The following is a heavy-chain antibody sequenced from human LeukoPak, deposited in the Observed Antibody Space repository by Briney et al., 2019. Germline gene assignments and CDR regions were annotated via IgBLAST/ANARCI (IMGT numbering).Heavy chain of an antibody. CDR3: ARGSGLAAFDI. J-gene: IGHJ3*02. CDR2: IYSGGST. V-gene: IGHV3-53*01. CDR1: GFTVSSNY. Sequence: GGSLRLSCAASGFTVSSNYMSWVRQAPGKGLEWVSVIYSGGSTYYADSVKGRFTISRDNSKNTLYLQMNSLRAENTAVYYCARGSGLAAFDIWGQGTMVTVSS. D-gene: IGHD3-3*01.